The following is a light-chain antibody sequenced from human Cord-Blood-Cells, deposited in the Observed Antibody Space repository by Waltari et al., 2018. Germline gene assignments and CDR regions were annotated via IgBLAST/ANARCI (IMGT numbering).Light chain of an antibody. J-gene: IGLJ2*01. V-gene: IGLV2-11*01. CDR3: CSYAGSYTVV. CDR2: DVS. Sequence: QSALTQPRSVSGSPGQSVTISCTGTSSDVGGSTYVPWYQQHPGKAPKLMIYDVSKRPSGVPDRFSGSKSGNTASLTISGLQAEDEADYYCCSYAGSYTVVFGGGTKLTVL. CDR1: SSDVGGSTY.